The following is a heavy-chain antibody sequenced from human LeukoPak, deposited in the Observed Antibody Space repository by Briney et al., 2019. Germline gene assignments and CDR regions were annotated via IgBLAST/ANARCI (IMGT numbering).Heavy chain of an antibody. D-gene: IGHD6-13*01. Sequence: PGGSLRLSCAASGFTFSSYGMHWVRQAPGKGLEWVAVISYDGSNKYYADSVKGRFTFSRDNSKNTLYLQMNSLRAEDTAVYYCAASRIAAAGILDYWGQGTLVTVSS. CDR3: AASRIAAAGILDY. CDR2: ISYDGSNK. CDR1: GFTFSSYG. J-gene: IGHJ4*02. V-gene: IGHV3-30*03.